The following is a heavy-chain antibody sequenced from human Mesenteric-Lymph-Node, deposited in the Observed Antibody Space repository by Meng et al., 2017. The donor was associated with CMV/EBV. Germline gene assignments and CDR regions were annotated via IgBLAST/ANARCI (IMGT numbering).Heavy chain of an antibody. CDR1: GGSISSSSYY. J-gene: IGHJ2*01. D-gene: IGHD5-12*01. CDR2: IYYSGST. V-gene: IGHV4-39*07. CDR3: ARVAYDSWYFDL. Sequence: GSLRLSCTVSGGSISSSSYYWGWIRQPPGKGLEWIGSIYYSGSTYYNPSLKSRVTISVDTSKNQFSLKLSSVTAADTAVYYCARVAYDSWYFDLWGRGTLVTVSS.